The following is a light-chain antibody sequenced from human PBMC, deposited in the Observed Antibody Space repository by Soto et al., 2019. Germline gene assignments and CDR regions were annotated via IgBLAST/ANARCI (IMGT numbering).Light chain of an antibody. CDR2: GNS. Sequence: QSVLTQPPSVSRAPAQRVTISCTGSSSNIGAGYDVHWYQQLPGTAPKLLIYGNSNRPSGVPDRFSGSKSGTSASLAITGLQAEDEADYYCQSYDSSLSGWVFGGGTQLTVL. CDR3: QSYDSSLSGWV. J-gene: IGLJ3*02. CDR1: SSNIGAGYD. V-gene: IGLV1-40*01.